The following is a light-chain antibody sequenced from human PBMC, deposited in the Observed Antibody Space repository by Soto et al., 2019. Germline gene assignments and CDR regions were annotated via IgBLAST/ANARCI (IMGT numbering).Light chain of an antibody. J-gene: IGKJ1*01. V-gene: IGKV3-11*01. Sequence: EIVLTQSPGTLSSSPGERATLSCRASQSVSSYLAWYQQKPGQAPRLLIYDASNRATGIPARFSGSGSGTDFTLTISSLEPEDFAVYYCQQRSNWPRTFGQGTKVDIK. CDR1: QSVSSY. CDR3: QQRSNWPRT. CDR2: DAS.